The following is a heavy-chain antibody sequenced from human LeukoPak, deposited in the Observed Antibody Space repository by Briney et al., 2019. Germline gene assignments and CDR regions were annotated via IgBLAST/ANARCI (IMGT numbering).Heavy chain of an antibody. D-gene: IGHD3-22*01. CDR3: ARVEKYYYDSSGYYRY. CDR1: GYSISSGYY. Sequence: SETLSLTCTVSGYSISSGYYWGWIRQPPGKGLEWIGSIYHSGSTYYNPSLKSRVTISVDTSENQFSLKLSSVTAADTAVYYCARVEKYYYDSSGYYRYWGQGTLVTVSS. J-gene: IGHJ4*02. V-gene: IGHV4-38-2*02. CDR2: IYHSGST.